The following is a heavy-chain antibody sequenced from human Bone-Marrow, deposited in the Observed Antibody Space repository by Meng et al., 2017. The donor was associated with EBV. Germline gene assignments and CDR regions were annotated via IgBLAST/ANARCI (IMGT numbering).Heavy chain of an antibody. Sequence: QVQLQGSGPLVVKPSETLSLACTGSCCSGNSGSYYRSWIRQPLGKGLELNQYIYYSGSTNYNPSLNSRVTISVDTSKNQFTLKLSSVTAADTAVYCCARGSLIVATNWFDPWGQGTLVTVSS. V-gene: IGHV4-61*01. CDR1: CCSGNSGSYY. CDR3: ARGSLIVATNWFDP. CDR2: IYYSGST. J-gene: IGHJ5*02. D-gene: IGHD5-12*01.